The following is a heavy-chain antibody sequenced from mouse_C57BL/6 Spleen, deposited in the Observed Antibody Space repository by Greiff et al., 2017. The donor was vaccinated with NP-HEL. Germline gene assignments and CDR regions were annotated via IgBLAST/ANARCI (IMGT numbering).Heavy chain of an antibody. D-gene: IGHD2-5*01. J-gene: IGHJ4*01. CDR1: GYAFSSYW. CDR3: ARQYYSNYGYYAMDY. Sequence: VKLVESGAELVKPGASVKISCKASGYAFSSYWMNWVKQRPGKGLEWIGQIYPGDGDTNYNGKFKGKATLTADKSSSTAYMQLSSLTSEDSAVYFCARQYYSNYGYYAMDYWGQGTSVTVSS. V-gene: IGHV1-80*01. CDR2: IYPGDGDT.